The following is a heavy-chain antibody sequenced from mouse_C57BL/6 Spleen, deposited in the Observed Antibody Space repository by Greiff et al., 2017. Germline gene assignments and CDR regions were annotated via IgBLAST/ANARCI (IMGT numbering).Heavy chain of an antibody. V-gene: IGHV1-78*01. CDR1: GYTFTDHT. J-gene: IGHJ1*03. D-gene: IGHD2-3*01. CDR2: IYPRDGST. Sequence: VQGVESDAELVKPGASVKISCKVSGYTFTDHTIHWMKQRPEQGLEWIGYIYPRDGSTKYNEKFKGKATLTADKSSSTAYMQLNSLTSEDSAVYFCAGGYYVWYFDVWGTGTTVTVSS. CDR3: AGGYYVWYFDV.